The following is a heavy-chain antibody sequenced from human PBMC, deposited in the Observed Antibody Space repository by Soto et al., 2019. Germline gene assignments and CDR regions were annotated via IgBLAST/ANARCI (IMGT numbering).Heavy chain of an antibody. Sequence: SETLSLTCAVYGGSFGAYYWTWIRQPPGKGLEWIGEINPSGSTNYNPSLKSRVTISADTSKNQFSLKLSSVTAADTAVYFCAKSKGGTSTWPEDWGQGSLVTVSS. CDR2: INPSGST. J-gene: IGHJ4*02. V-gene: IGHV4-34*01. D-gene: IGHD2-2*01. CDR3: AKSKGGTSTWPED. CDR1: GGSFGAYY.